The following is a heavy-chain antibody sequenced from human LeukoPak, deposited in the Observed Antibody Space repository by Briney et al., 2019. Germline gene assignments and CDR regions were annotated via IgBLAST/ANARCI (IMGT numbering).Heavy chain of an antibody. CDR1: GYTFTSYY. J-gene: IGHJ5*02. CDR3: AASRNDILTGYYAADRWFDP. D-gene: IGHD3-9*01. V-gene: IGHV1-46*01. Sequence: ASVKVSCKASGYTFTSYYMHWVRQAPGQGLEWMGIINPSGGSTSYAQKFQGRVTITRDTSASTAYMELSSLRSEDTAVYYCAASRNDILTGYYAADRWFDPWGQGTLVTVSS. CDR2: INPSGGST.